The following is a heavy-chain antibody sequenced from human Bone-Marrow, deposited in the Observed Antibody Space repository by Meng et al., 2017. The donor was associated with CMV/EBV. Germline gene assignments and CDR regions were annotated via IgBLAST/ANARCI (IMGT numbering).Heavy chain of an antibody. CDR1: GGSISSSSYY. CDR2: IYYSGST. D-gene: IGHD3-10*01. V-gene: IGHV4-39*07. CDR3: ASSHYYGSGSYYRGWFDP. J-gene: IGHJ5*02. Sequence: SETLSLTCTVSGGSISSSSYYWGWIRQPPGKGLEWIGSIYYSGSTYYNPSLKSRVTISVDTSKSQFSLKLSSVTAADTAVYYCASSHYYGSGSYYRGWFDPWGQGTLVTVSS.